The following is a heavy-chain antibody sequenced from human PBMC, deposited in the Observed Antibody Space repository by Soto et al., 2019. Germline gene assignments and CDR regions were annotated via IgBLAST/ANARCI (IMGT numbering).Heavy chain of an antibody. D-gene: IGHD6-13*01. CDR1: GYTFTGYY. CDR3: ASGGAAAGGGKGY. V-gene: IGHV1-2*02. CDR2: INPNSGGT. J-gene: IGHJ4*02. Sequence: QVQLVQSGAEVKKPGASVKVSCKASGYTFTGYYMHWVRQAPGQGLEWMGWINPNSGGTNYAQKFQGRVTMTRDTSISPAYMGLSRLRSADAPVDYCASGGAAAGGGKGYWGQGTLVTVSS.